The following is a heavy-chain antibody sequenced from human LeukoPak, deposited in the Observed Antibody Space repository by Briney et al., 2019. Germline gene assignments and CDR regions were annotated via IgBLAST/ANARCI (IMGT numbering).Heavy chain of an antibody. J-gene: IGHJ4*02. CDR2: IWYDGSDK. Sequence: GESLRLSCAASGFTFSTYGMHWVRQAPGKGLEWVAVIWYDGSDKNHADSVKGRFTISRDNSKSILYLQMNSLRAEDTAVYYCARAREGLCSSTSCQTALDYWGQGTLVTISS. CDR1: GFTFSTYG. CDR3: ARAREGLCSSTSCQTALDY. D-gene: IGHD2-2*01. V-gene: IGHV3-33*01.